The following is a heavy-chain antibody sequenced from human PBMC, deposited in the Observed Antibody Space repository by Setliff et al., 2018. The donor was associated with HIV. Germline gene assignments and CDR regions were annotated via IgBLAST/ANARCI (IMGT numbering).Heavy chain of an antibody. V-gene: IGHV4-59*11. CDR2: IYYSGST. CDR3: ARDQRTAVAGTYY. CDR1: GGSISSHY. J-gene: IGHJ4*02. Sequence: SETLSLTCTVSGGSISSHYWSWIRQPPGKGLEWIGYIYYSGSTIYNPSLKSRVAVSVDTSKNQFSLKLTSVTAADTAVYYCARDQRTAVAGTYYWGQGTLVTVSS. D-gene: IGHD6-19*01.